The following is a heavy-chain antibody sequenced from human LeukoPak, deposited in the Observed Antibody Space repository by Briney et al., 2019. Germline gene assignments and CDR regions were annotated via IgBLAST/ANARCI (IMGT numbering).Heavy chain of an antibody. Sequence: GSLRLSCAVFGVTVSSNYMSWVRQAPGKGLEWVSVLYGGGTTYYADSVKGRFTISRDNAKNSLYLQMNSLRAEDMALYYCAKGQYSSSWYGAFDIWGQGTMVTVSS. D-gene: IGHD6-13*01. CDR1: GVTVSSNY. J-gene: IGHJ3*02. CDR3: AKGQYSSSWYGAFDI. V-gene: IGHV3-53*05. CDR2: LYGGGTT.